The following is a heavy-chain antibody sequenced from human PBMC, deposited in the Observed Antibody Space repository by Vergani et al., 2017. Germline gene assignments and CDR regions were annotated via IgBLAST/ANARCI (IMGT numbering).Heavy chain of an antibody. D-gene: IGHD5-24*01. J-gene: IGHJ4*02. CDR3: ADTRDGYND. V-gene: IGHV3-30*03. Sequence: QVHLVESGGGVVQPGRSLRLSCVVSGFTSSYYGMHWVRQAPGKGLEWVAVISYDGTQKYYADSVKGRFTISRDNSKSTLYLQMNSLRTEDTAVYYCADTRDGYNDWGQGTLVTVSS. CDR2: ISYDGTQK. CDR1: GFTSSYYG.